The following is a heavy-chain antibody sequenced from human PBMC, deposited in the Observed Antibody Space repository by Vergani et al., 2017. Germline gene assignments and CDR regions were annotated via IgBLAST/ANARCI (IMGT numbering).Heavy chain of an antibody. Sequence: QVQLQEWGAGLLKTSETLSLTCGVSGGSFSDYYWSWIRQAPGMGLEWIGKVNHGGSTNYNPSLKSRVSISVDTSKNQFSLQLTSVTAADSALYFCASIARAPTRRNPPPDYWGQGILGTVSS. CDR1: GGSFSDYY. CDR2: VNHGGST. V-gene: IGHV4-34*01. D-gene: IGHD3-16*02. CDR3: ASIARAPTRRNPPPDY. J-gene: IGHJ4*02.